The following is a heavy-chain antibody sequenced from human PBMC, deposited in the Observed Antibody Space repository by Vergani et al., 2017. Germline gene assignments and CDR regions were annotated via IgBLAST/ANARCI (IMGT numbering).Heavy chain of an antibody. J-gene: IGHJ4*02. CDR3: AAAPYYYGSGSYSEFDY. CDR2: IIPIFGTA. V-gene: IGHV1-69*18. D-gene: IGHD3-10*01. CDR1: GGTFSSYA. Sequence: QVQLVQSGAEVKKPGSSVKVSCKASGGTFSSYAISWVRQAPGQGLEWMGRIIPIFGTANYAQKFQGRVTITADESTSTAYMELSSLRSEDTAVYYCAAAPYYYGSGSYSEFDYWGQGTLVTVSS.